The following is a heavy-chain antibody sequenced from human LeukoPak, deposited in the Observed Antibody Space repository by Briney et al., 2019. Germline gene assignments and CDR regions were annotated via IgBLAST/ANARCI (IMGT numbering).Heavy chain of an antibody. CDR1: GLTFSSYS. D-gene: IGHD6-13*01. Sequence: GGSLRLSCAASGLTFSSYSMNWVRQAPGKGLEWVSSISSSSSYIYYADSVEGRFTISRDNAKNSLYLQMNSLRAEDTAVYYCARDLDDSSSLPDYWGQGTLVTVSS. CDR2: ISSSSSYI. CDR3: ARDLDDSSSLPDY. V-gene: IGHV3-21*01. J-gene: IGHJ4*02.